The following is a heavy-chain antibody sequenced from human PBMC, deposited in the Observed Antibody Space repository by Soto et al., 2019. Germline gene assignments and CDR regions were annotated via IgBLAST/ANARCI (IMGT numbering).Heavy chain of an antibody. CDR1: GYTFTIYD. V-gene: IGHV1-8*01. CDR3: AREAVDTAMVGYYGMDV. J-gene: IGHJ6*02. CDR2: MNPNSGNT. Sequence: AAVKVSSKTSGYTFTIYDINWVRQATGQRLEWMGWMNPNSGNTGYAQKFQGRVTMTRNTSISTAYMELSSLRSEDRAVYYCAREAVDTAMVGYYGMDVWGQGTTVTVSS. D-gene: IGHD5-18*01.